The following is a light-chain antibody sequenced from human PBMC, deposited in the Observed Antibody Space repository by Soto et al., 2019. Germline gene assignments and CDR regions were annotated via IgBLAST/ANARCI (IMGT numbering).Light chain of an antibody. CDR1: QSISSSY. V-gene: IGKV3D-7*01. J-gene: IGKJ5*01. CDR3: QQDYNLPIT. Sequence: EIVLTQSPGTLSLSPGDRATLSCRASQSISSSYLSWYQQRPGQAPRLLIYGASTRATGIPARFSGSGRGSGTDFTLTISSLQPEDFAVYYCQQDYNLPITFGQGTRLEIK. CDR2: GAS.